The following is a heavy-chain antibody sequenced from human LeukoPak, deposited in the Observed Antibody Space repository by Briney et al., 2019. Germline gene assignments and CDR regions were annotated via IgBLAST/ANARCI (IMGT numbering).Heavy chain of an antibody. V-gene: IGHV3-48*03. D-gene: IGHD2-2*02. CDR1: GFTFSSYE. CDR2: ISSSGSTI. CDR3: ARVGVVPAAIPVDGFDP. Sequence: GGSLRLSCAASGFTFSSYEVNWVRQAPGKGLEWVSYISSSGSTIYYADSVKGRFTISRDNAKNSLYLQMNSLRAEDTAVYYCARVGVVPAAIPVDGFDPWGQGTLVTVSS. J-gene: IGHJ5*02.